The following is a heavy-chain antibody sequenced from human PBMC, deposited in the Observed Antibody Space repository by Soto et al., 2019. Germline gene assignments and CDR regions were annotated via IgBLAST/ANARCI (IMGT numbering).Heavy chain of an antibody. CDR1: GFTFSSYG. CDR3: AKASWELELRFNYFDY. CDR2: ISYDGSNK. V-gene: IGHV3-30*18. D-gene: IGHD1-7*01. J-gene: IGHJ4*02. Sequence: HPGGSLRLSCAASGFTFSSYGMHWVRQAPGKGLEWVAVISYDGSNKYYADSVKGRFTISRDNSKNTLYLQMNSLRAEDTAVYYCAKASWELELRFNYFDYWGQGTLVTVSS.